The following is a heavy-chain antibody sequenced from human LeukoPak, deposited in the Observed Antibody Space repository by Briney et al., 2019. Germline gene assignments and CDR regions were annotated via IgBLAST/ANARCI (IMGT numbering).Heavy chain of an antibody. Sequence: SGGSLRLSCAASGFTFDSYAMSWFRQAPGKGLEWVSSISAHRGTIHYADSVKGRFTISRDNSKNTLYLQMNSLRAEDTAVYYCTKYVGLRRNYHDSSGPPTYFDYWGQGTLVTVSS. D-gene: IGHD3-22*01. V-gene: IGHV3-23*01. J-gene: IGHJ4*02. CDR1: GFTFDSYA. CDR2: ISAHRGTI. CDR3: TKYVGLRRNYHDSSGPPTYFDY.